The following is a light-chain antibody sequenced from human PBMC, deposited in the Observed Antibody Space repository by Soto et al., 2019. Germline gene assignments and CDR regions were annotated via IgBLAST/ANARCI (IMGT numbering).Light chain of an antibody. J-gene: IGKJ5*01. V-gene: IGKV1-33*01. Sequence: DIQMTQSPSSLSVSVGDRVTITCQANRYIGNYLNWYQQKPGQAPKLLINDASHLETGVPSRFSGSGSGTHFTVTISSLQPEDIAPYYCHQYHTLPITFAQGTRLDVK. CDR2: DAS. CDR1: RYIGNY. CDR3: HQYHTLPIT.